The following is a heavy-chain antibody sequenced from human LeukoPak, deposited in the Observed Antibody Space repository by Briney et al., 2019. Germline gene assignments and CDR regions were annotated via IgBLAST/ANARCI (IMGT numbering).Heavy chain of an antibody. CDR1: GGSISSYY. J-gene: IGHJ6*02. D-gene: IGHD3-10*01. Sequence: SETLSLTCTVSGGSISSYYWSWIRQPPGKGLEWIGYIYYSGSTNYNPSLKSRVTISVDTSKNQFSLKLSSVTAADTAVYYCARHPTDGSGAVDYGYYYGMDVWGQGTTVTVSS. CDR2: IYYSGST. V-gene: IGHV4-59*08. CDR3: ARHPTDGSGAVDYGYYYGMDV.